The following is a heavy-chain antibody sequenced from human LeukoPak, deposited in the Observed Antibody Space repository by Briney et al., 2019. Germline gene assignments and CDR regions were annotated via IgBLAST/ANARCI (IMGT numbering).Heavy chain of an antibody. V-gene: IGHV3-66*01. CDR2: IYSGGST. CDR3: VEMTTVSEWDY. D-gene: IGHD4-17*01. Sequence: GGSLRLSCAASGFTVSSNYMSWVRQAPGKGLGWVSVIYSGGSTYYADSVKGRFTISRDNSKNTLYLQMNSLRAEDTAVYYCVEMTTVSEWDYWGQGTLVTVSS. J-gene: IGHJ4*02. CDR1: GFTVSSNY.